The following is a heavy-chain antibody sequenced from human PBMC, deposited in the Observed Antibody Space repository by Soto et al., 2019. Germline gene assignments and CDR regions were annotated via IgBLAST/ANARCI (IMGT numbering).Heavy chain of an antibody. CDR3: AGVIAGAEAWFGP. J-gene: IGHJ5*02. CDR2: ISLYSDSA. CDR1: GYTFSNYG. D-gene: IGHD6-13*01. Sequence: QVQLVQSGGEVKRPEASVKVSCKTSGYTFSNYGITWVRQAPGQPLEWLGWISLYSDSANYAQKFQGRVSMTTDTCTATAEMGLRSPRSEDAAVYDSAGVIAGAEAWFGPWGQGTLVTVSS. V-gene: IGHV1-18*01.